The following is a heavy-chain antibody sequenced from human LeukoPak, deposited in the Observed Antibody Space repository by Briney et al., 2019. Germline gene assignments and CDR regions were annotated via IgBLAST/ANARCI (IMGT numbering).Heavy chain of an antibody. CDR2: ISYDGSNK. CDR1: GFTFSSYA. CDR3: ARQKSLRGPYYYYGMDV. J-gene: IGHJ6*02. V-gene: IGHV3-30-3*01. D-gene: IGHD3-10*01. Sequence: GGSLRLSCAASGFTFSSYAMHWVRQAPGEGLEWVAVISYDGSNKYYADSVKGRFTISRDNSKNTLYLQMNSLRAEDTAVYYCARQKSLRGPYYYYGMDVWGQGTTVTVSS.